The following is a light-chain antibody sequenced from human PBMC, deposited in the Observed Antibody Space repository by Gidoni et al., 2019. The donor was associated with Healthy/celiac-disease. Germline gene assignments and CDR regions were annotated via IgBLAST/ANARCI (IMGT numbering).Light chain of an antibody. CDR2: DAS. V-gene: IGKV1-33*01. CDR1: QDITNY. J-gene: IGKJ4*01. Sequence: DIQMTQSPSSLSASVGDRGTITCQASQDITNYLNWYQHKPGKAPKLLIYDASNLETEVPSRFSGSGSGTDFSFTISSLQPEDIATYYCQQYDNLPLTFGGGTKVEIK. CDR3: QQYDNLPLT.